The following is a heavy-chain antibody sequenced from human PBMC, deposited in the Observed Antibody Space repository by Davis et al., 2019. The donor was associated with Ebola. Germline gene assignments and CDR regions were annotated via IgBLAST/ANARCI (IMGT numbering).Heavy chain of an antibody. V-gene: IGHV3-23*01. D-gene: IGHD3-16*01. Sequence: GESLKISCAASGFTFTDYAMNWVRQAPGKGLEWVSSMSGNGVSISYADSVKGRFTISRDNAKDLLYLQLNSLRAEDTAVYYCARLRRGGYFDYWGQGALVTVSS. CDR2: MSGNGVSI. CDR1: GFTFTDYA. CDR3: ARLRRGGYFDY. J-gene: IGHJ4*02.